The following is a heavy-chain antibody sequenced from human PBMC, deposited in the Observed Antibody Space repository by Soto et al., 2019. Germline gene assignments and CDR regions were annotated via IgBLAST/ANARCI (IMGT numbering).Heavy chain of an antibody. CDR1: GFTFSGSA. CDR2: IRSKANSYAT. V-gene: IGHV3-73*01. D-gene: IGHD2-15*01. Sequence: GGSLRLSCAASGFTFSGSAMHWVRQASGKGLEWVGRIRSKANSYATAYAASVKGRFTISRDDSKNTAYLQMNSLKTEDMAVYYCTLPDFRYCSGGSCYAWFDPWGQGTLVTVSS. CDR3: TLPDFRYCSGGSCYAWFDP. J-gene: IGHJ5*02.